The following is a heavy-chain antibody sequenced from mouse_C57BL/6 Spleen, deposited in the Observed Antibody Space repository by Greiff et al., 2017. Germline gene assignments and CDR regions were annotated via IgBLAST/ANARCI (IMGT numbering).Heavy chain of an antibody. CDR1: GYTFTSYW. CDR2: IDPSDSYT. Sequence: QVQLKESGAELVKPGASVKLSCKASGYTFTSYWMQWVKQRPGQGLEWIGEIDPSDSYTNYNQKFKGKATLTVDTSSSTAYMQLSSLTSEDSAVYYCARTMVTFDYWGQGTTLTVSS. D-gene: IGHD2-2*01. V-gene: IGHV1-50*01. J-gene: IGHJ2*01. CDR3: ARTMVTFDY.